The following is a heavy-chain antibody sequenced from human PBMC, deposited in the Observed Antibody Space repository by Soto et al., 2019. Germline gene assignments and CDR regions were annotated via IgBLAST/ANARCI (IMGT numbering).Heavy chain of an antibody. CDR1: GFTFSSYA. V-gene: IGHV3-30-3*01. CDR2: ISYDGSNK. CDR3: ATVPCDKADY. D-gene: IGHD2-21*01. J-gene: IGHJ4*02. Sequence: QVQLVESGGGVVQPGRSLRLSCAASGFTFSSYAMHWVRQAPGKGLEWVAVISYDGSNKYYADSVKGRFTISRDNSKNTLYLQMNSLRAEDTAGYYCATVPCDKADYWGQGTLVTVSS.